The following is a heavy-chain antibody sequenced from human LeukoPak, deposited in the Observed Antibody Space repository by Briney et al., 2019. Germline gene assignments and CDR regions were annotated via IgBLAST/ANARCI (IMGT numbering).Heavy chain of an antibody. CDR2: ISYDGSNK. CDR1: GFTFSSYA. CDR3: AGDRATSYFDY. D-gene: IGHD1-26*01. J-gene: IGHJ4*02. V-gene: IGHV3-30-3*01. Sequence: PGGSLRLSCAASGFTFSSYAMHWVRQAPGKGLEWVAVISYDGSNKYYADSVKGRFTITRDNSKNTLYLQMNSLRAEDTAVYYCAGDRATSYFDYWGQGARVTISS.